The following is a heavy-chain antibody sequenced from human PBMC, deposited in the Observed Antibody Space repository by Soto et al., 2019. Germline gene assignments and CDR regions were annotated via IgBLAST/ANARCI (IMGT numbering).Heavy chain of an antibody. V-gene: IGHV3-30*18. CDR1: GFTFSSYG. CDR2: ISYDGSNK. J-gene: IGHJ4*02. D-gene: IGHD5-12*01. CDR3: AKDRGSGYDRYYFDY. Sequence: QVQLVESGGGVVQPGRSLRLSCAASGFTFSSYGMHWVRQAPGKGLEWVAVISYDGSNKYYADSVKGRFTISRDNSQNTLYLQMNSLRAEDTAVYYCAKDRGSGYDRYYFDYWGQGTLVTVST.